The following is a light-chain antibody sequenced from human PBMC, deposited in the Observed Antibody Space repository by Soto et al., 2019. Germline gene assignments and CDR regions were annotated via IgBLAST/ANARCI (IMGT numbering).Light chain of an antibody. V-gene: IGKV1-39*01. CDR1: QSISSD. Sequence: DIPMTQSPSSLSASVGDRVTITCRASQSISSDLNWYQQKPGKAPKLLIYAASSLQSGVPSRFSGRGSGTDFTLTISSLQPEDFATYYCQQSYSTPRFGQGTKVEIK. J-gene: IGKJ1*01. CDR2: AAS. CDR3: QQSYSTPR.